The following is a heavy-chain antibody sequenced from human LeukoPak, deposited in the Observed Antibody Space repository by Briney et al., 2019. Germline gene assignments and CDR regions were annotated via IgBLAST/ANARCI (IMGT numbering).Heavy chain of an antibody. Sequence: SETLSLTCTVSGGSISSYYWNWIRQPAGRGLEWIGRFYVSGTTNTSPSLKSRVTMSVDTSKNQFSLKLSSVTAADTAVYYCAKDSSTWGNLAGHFDSWGQGTLVTVSS. CDR1: GGSISSYY. J-gene: IGHJ4*02. CDR2: FYVSGTT. V-gene: IGHV4-4*07. CDR3: AKDSSTWGNLAGHFDS. D-gene: IGHD6-13*01.